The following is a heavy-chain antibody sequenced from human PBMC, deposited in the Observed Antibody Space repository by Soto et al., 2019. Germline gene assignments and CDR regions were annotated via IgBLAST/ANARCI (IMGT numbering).Heavy chain of an antibody. Sequence: QVQLVESGGGLVKPGGSLRLSCAASGFTFSDYYMSWIRQAPGKGLEWVSYISTSGSTINYADSVKGRFTISRENAKNSLYLQTNSLGTTDTAVHYCARVSPPPDYWGHGTLVTVSS. CDR2: ISTSGSTI. V-gene: IGHV3-11*01. J-gene: IGHJ4*01. CDR1: GFTFSDYY. CDR3: ARVSPPPDY.